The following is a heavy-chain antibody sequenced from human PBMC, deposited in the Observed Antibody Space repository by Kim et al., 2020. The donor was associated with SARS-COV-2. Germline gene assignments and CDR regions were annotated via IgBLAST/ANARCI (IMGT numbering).Heavy chain of an antibody. V-gene: IGHV4-39*01. CDR3: ARRGIFYGDYEGSDY. J-gene: IGHJ4*02. D-gene: IGHD4-17*01. Sequence: PPTKSRVAISGDTSKNQFSLKLSSVTAADTAVYYCARRGIFYGDYEGSDYWGQGTLVTVSS.